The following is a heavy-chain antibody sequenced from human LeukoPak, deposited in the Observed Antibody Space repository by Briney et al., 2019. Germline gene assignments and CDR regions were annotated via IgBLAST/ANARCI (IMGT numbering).Heavy chain of an antibody. CDR1: GYTFTSYG. CDR2: INPSGGST. J-gene: IGHJ4*02. CDR3: ARDPLLWFGPDY. D-gene: IGHD3-10*01. V-gene: IGHV1-46*01. Sequence: ASVKVSCKASGYTFTSYGISWVRQAPGQGLEWMGIINPSGGSTSYAQKFQGRVTMTRDTSTSTVYMELSSLRSEDTAVYYCARDPLLWFGPDYWGQGTLVTVSS.